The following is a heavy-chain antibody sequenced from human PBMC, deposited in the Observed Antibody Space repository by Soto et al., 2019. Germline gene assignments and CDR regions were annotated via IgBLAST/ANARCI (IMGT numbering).Heavy chain of an antibody. CDR1: GFTFSSYG. Sequence: GGSLRLSCAASGFTFSSYGMHWVRQAPGKGLEWVAVISYDGSNKYYADSVKGRFTISRDNSKNTLYLQMNSLRAEDTAVYYCACLGELEGMDVWGQGTTVTVSS. D-gene: IGHD3-10*01. CDR2: ISYDGSNK. V-gene: IGHV3-30*03. CDR3: ACLGELEGMDV. J-gene: IGHJ6*02.